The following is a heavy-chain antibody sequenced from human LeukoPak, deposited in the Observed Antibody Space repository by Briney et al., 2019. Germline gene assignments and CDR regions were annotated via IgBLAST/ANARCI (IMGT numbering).Heavy chain of an antibody. J-gene: IGHJ4*02. D-gene: IGHD2-15*01. CDR1: GFTFSIYG. V-gene: IGHV3-23*01. CDR3: ARDTGYCSGGSCYLDY. Sequence: GGSLRLSCAASGFTFSIYGMSWVRQAPGRGLEWVSAMSGSGGSTYYADSVKGRFTISRDNSKNTLYLQMNSLRAEDTAVYYCARDTGYCSGGSCYLDYWGQGTLVTVSS. CDR2: MSGSGGST.